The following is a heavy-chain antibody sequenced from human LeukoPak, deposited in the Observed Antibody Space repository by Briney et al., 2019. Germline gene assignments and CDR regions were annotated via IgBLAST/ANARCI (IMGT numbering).Heavy chain of an antibody. CDR3: ASLRGYSSGWPRDY. CDR2: INHSGST. V-gene: IGHV4-34*01. Sequence: KPSETLSLTCAVYGGSFSGYYWSWIRQPPGKGLEWIGEINHSGSTNYNPSLKSRVTISVDTSKNQFSLKLSSVTAADTAVYYCASLRGYSSGWPRDYWGQGTLVTVSS. J-gene: IGHJ4*02. CDR1: GGSFSGYY. D-gene: IGHD6-19*01.